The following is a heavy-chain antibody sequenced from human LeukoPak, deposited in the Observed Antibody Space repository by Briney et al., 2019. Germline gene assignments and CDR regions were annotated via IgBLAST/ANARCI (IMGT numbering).Heavy chain of an antibody. CDR2: IYYSGST. CDR1: GGSISSSSYY. D-gene: IGHD6-19*01. J-gene: IGHJ5*02. Sequence: PSETLSLTCTVSGGSISSSSYYWGWIRQPPGKGLEWIGSIYYSGSTYYNPSLKSRVTISVDTSKNQFSLKLSSVTAADTAVYYCATDTGSRGWYWFDPWGQGTLVTVSS. CDR3: ATDTGSRGWYWFDP. V-gene: IGHV4-39*07.